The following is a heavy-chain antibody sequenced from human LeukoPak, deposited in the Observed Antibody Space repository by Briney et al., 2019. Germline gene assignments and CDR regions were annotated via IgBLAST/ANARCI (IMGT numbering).Heavy chain of an antibody. CDR2: INPSGGST. J-gene: IGHJ4*02. V-gene: IGHV1-46*01. CDR3: ARDGGTTTIPGRLFDY. D-gene: IGHD1-1*01. CDR1: VYTFIKYY. Sequence: ASVKVSFKASVYTFIKYYMHWVRQAPGQGLEWMGIINPSGGSTSYAQKFQGRVTMTRDTSISTAYMELSRLRSDDTAVYYCARDGGTTTIPGRLFDYWGQGALVTVSS.